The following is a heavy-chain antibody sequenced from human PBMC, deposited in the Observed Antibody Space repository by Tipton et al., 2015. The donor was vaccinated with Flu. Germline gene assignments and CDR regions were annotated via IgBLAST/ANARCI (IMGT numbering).Heavy chain of an antibody. J-gene: IGHJ2*01. Sequence: TLSLTCAVYDGSFSEYNWSWMRQSPGTGLEWIGEIRPSGSTNYSPSLKSRVTMSEDTSKNQFSLRLNSVTAADTAVYYCARLPRYSSGWGRYFDLWGRGTLVTVSS. CDR1: DGSFSEYN. D-gene: IGHD6-19*01. CDR3: ARLPRYSSGWGRYFDL. CDR2: IRPSGST. V-gene: IGHV4-34*01.